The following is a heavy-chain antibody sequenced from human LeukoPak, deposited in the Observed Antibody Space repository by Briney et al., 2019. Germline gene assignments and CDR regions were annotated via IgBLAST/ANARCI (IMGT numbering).Heavy chain of an antibody. J-gene: IGHJ4*02. Sequence: SETLSLTCTASGGSLSSYYWSWLRQPPGKGLEWIGYIYYSGSTNYKPSLKSRVTISVDTSKNQFSLELSSVTAADTAVYYCARHPYGRDGYSHFDYWGQGTLVTVSS. CDR3: ARHPYGRDGYSHFDY. CDR1: GGSLSSYY. D-gene: IGHD5-24*01. CDR2: IYYSGST. V-gene: IGHV4-59*08.